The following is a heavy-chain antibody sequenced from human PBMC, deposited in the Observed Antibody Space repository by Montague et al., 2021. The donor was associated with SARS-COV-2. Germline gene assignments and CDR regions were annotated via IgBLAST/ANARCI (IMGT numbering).Heavy chain of an antibody. CDR1: GFTFSSYE. CDR2: ISSSSSTI. Sequence: SLRLSCAASGFTFSSYEMNWVRQAPGKGLEWVSYISSSSSTIYYADSVKGRFTISRDNAKNSLYLQMNSLRAEDTAVYYCARRASYYDFWSGSMEYFDYWGQGTLVTVSS. CDR3: ARRASYYDFWSGSMEYFDY. V-gene: IGHV3-48*03. J-gene: IGHJ4*02. D-gene: IGHD3-3*01.